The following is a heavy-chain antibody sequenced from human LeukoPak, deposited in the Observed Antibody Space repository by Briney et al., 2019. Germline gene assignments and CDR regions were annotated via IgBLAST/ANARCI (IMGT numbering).Heavy chain of an antibody. J-gene: IGHJ4*02. CDR1: GGSISSSSYY. D-gene: IGHD1-26*01. V-gene: IGHV4-39*01. CDR2: IYYSGST. CDR3: ARHRDWEYYFDY. Sequence: SETLSLTCTVSGGSISSSSYYWGWIRQPPGKGLEWIGSIYYSGSTYYNPSLKSRVTISVDTSKNQFSLKLSSVTAADTAVYYCARHRDWEYYFDYWGRGTLVTVSS.